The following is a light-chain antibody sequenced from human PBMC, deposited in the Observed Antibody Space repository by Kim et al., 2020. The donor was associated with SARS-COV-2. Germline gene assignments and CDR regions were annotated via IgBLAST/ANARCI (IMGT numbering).Light chain of an antibody. CDR1: SSNIGAGSD. CDR3: QSYDNSLTV. Sequence: VLTQPPSVSGAPGQRVTISCIGGSSNIGAGSDVHWYQHLPGRTPKLLIYANNNRPSGVSDRFSGSKSGTSASLAITGLQAEDEADYYCQSYDNSLTVFGGGTQLTVL. V-gene: IGLV1-40*01. CDR2: ANN. J-gene: IGLJ2*01.